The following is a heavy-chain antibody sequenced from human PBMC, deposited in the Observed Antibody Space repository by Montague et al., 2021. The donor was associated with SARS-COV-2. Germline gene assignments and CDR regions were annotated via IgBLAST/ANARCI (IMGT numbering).Heavy chain of an antibody. J-gene: IGHJ4*02. CDR3: ARIGDGHNAPPGY. Sequence: SETLSLTCAVYVGSFSGYYWSWIRQPPGKGLEWIGEINHSGSTNYNPSLRSRITILVDTSKNQFSLKLSSVTAADTAVYYWARIGDGHNAPPGYWGQGTLVTVSS. V-gene: IGHV4-34*01. D-gene: IGHD5-24*01. CDR2: INHSGST. CDR1: VGSFSGYY.